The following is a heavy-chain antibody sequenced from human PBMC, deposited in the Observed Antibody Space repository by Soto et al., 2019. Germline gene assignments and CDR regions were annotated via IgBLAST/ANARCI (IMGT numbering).Heavy chain of an antibody. V-gene: IGHV3-23*01. D-gene: IGHD6-19*01. CDR1: GFSFSSYA. Sequence: GGSLRLSCAASGFSFSSYAMSWVRQAPGKGLEWVSVINNSGGTTSYAASVKGRFTISRDNSKNTLYLQMNSLRVEDTAVYYCAKPRYDYSSGWPHGHDSWGQGTLVTVSS. CDR3: AKPRYDYSSGWPHGHDS. CDR2: INNSGGTT. J-gene: IGHJ4*02.